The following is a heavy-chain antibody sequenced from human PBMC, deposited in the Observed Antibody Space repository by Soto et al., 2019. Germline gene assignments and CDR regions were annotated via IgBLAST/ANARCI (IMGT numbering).Heavy chain of an antibody. J-gene: IGHJ5*02. Sequence: QITLKESGPTLVKPTQTLTLTCTFSGFSLSTSGVGVGWIRQPPGKALEWLALIYWDDDKRYSPSLKSRLTIPNDTSKYQVVLTLTNLDPVDTATYYCAHIGVGSSSWNWFDPWGQGTLVTVSS. CDR2: IYWDDDK. CDR3: AHIGVGSSSWNWFDP. V-gene: IGHV2-5*02. CDR1: GFSLSTSGVG. D-gene: IGHD6-13*01.